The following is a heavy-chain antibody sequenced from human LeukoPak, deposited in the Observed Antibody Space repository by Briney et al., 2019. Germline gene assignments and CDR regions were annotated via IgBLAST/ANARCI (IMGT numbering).Heavy chain of an antibody. Sequence: SETLSLTCTVSGGSISSYFWSWIRQPPGQGLEWIGHAYYSGSTNYNPSLKSRVTISVDTSKNQFSLKLSSVTAADTAVYYCARMNYYDSRGYYYSAFDIWGQGTMVT. J-gene: IGHJ3*02. V-gene: IGHV4-59*08. CDR2: AYYSGST. CDR1: GGSISSYF. CDR3: ARMNYYDSRGYYYSAFDI. D-gene: IGHD3-22*01.